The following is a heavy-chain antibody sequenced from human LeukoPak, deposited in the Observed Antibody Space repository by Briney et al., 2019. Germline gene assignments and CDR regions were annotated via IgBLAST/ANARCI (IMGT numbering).Heavy chain of an antibody. CDR2: ICYYGSNK. CDR3: ARGLKIACDY. V-gene: IGHV3-33*01. J-gene: IGHJ4*02. Sequence: PGXGLEWVAVICYYGSNKYYADSVKGRFTISRDNSKNTLYLQMNSLRAEDTAVYYCARGLKIACDYWGQGTLVTVSS.